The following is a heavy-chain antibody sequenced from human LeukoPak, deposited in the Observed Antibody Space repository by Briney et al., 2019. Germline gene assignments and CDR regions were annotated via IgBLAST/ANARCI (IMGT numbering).Heavy chain of an antibody. Sequence: ASVKASCKASGYTFTSYYMHWVRQAPGQGLEWMGIINPSGGSTSYAQKFQGRVTMTRDTSTSTVYMELSSLRSDDTAVYYCARDFVLAFDIWGQGTMVTVSS. D-gene: IGHD6-6*01. CDR3: ARDFVLAFDI. J-gene: IGHJ3*02. V-gene: IGHV1-46*01. CDR2: INPSGGST. CDR1: GYTFTSYY.